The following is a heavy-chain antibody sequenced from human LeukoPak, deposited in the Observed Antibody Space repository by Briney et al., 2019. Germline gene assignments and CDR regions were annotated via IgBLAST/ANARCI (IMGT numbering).Heavy chain of an antibody. D-gene: IGHD3-22*01. V-gene: IGHV4-34*01. CDR3: AGYYYDSSGYYTFEY. CDR1: GGSFSGYY. J-gene: IGHJ4*02. CDR2: INHSGST. Sequence: PSETLSLTCAVYGGSFSGYYWSWIRQPPGKGLEWNGEINHSGSTNYNPSLKGRVTISVDTSKNQFSLKLSSLTAADTAVYYCAGYYYDSSGYYTFEYWGEGTLVTVSS.